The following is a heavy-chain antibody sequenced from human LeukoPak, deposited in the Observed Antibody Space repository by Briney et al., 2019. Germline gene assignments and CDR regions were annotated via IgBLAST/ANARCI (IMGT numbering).Heavy chain of an antibody. Sequence: SVNVSCKASGGSFSDCSISWVRQAPGQGLEWMGRIIAILDTAHYAQKFQGRFTITADKSTTTVYMELSSLRSDDTAVYYCVHSGYDYDWFDPWGQGTLVTVSS. J-gene: IGHJ5*02. CDR3: VHSGYDYDWFDP. CDR2: IIAILDTA. CDR1: GGSFSDCS. D-gene: IGHD5-12*01. V-gene: IGHV1-69*08.